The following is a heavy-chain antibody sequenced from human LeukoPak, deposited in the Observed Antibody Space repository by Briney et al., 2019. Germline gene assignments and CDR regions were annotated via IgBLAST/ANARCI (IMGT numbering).Heavy chain of an antibody. D-gene: IGHD2-21*01. V-gene: IGHV1-69*05. Sequence: SVKVSCKASVGTFSSYAISWVRQAPGQGLEWMGGIIPIFGTANYAQKFQGRVTITTDESTSTAYMELSSLRSEDTAVYYCASSKVVVIAMYDYCGQGTLVTVSS. CDR2: IIPIFGTA. J-gene: IGHJ4*02. CDR1: VGTFSSYA. CDR3: ASSKVVVIAMYDY.